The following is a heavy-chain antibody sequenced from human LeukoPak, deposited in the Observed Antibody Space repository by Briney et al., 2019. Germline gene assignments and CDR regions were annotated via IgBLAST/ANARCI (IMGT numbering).Heavy chain of an antibody. D-gene: IGHD3-10*01. Sequence: SETLSLTCAVCGGSFSGYYWSWIRQPPGKGLEWIGEINHSGSTNYNLSLKSRVTISVDTSKNQFSLKLSSVTAADTAVYYCARGRYGPGSYYDDYWGQGTLVTVSS. CDR2: INHSGST. J-gene: IGHJ4*02. V-gene: IGHV4-34*01. CDR1: GGSFSGYY. CDR3: ARGRYGPGSYYDDY.